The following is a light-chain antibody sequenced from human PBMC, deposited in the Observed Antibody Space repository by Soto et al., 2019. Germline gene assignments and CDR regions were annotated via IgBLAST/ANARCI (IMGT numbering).Light chain of an antibody. V-gene: IGKV1-5*01. CDR1: QRVNTC. CDR2: DAS. Sequence: DIQMTQSPSTLSASVGARVSITCRASQRVNTCLAWYRQKPGKAPKLLIYDASNLDSGVPSRFSGSGSGTEFSLTISNLQPDDCATYYCQQYENYWTFGQGTKVDIK. J-gene: IGKJ1*01. CDR3: QQYENYWT.